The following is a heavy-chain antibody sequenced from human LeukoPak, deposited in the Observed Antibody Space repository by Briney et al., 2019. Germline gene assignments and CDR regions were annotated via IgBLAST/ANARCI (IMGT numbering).Heavy chain of an antibody. CDR2: ISGSSSTI. J-gene: IGHJ4*02. Sequence: PGGSLRLSCAASGFTFSSYAMSWVRQAPGKGLEWASAISGSSSTIYYADSVKGRFTISRDNAKNSLYLQMNSLRAEDTAVYYCARGVAGPQPLDYWGQGTLVTVSS. V-gene: IGHV3-48*01. D-gene: IGHD6-19*01. CDR3: ARGVAGPQPLDY. CDR1: GFTFSSYA.